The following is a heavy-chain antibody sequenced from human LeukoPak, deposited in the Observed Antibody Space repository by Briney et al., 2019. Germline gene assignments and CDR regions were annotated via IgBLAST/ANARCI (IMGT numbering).Heavy chain of an antibody. D-gene: IGHD1-26*01. CDR3: ARGLYSGSLFYYYYYYGMDV. Sequence: ASVKVSCKASGYTFTGYYMHWVRQAPGQGLEWMGWINPNSGGANYAQKFQGRVTMTRNTSISTAYMELSSLRSEDTAVYYCARGLYSGSLFYYYYYYGMDVWGQGTTVTVSS. J-gene: IGHJ6*02. CDR2: INPNSGGA. V-gene: IGHV1-2*02. CDR1: GYTFTGYY.